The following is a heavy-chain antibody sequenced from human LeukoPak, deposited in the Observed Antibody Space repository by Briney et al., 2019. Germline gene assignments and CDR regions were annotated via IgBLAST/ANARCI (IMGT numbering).Heavy chain of an antibody. V-gene: IGHV3-72*01. J-gene: IGHJ5*02. CDR1: GFTFSNYG. CDR3: ASRGYSSLGDWFDP. Sequence: GGSLRLSCAASGFTFSNYGMHWVRQAPGKGLEWVGRSRDKGNSYTTAYAASVRGRFTISRDDSKNSLYLQMNSLRIEDTAVYYCASRGYSSLGDWFDPWGQGTLVTVSS. CDR2: SRDKGNSYTT. D-gene: IGHD5-18*01.